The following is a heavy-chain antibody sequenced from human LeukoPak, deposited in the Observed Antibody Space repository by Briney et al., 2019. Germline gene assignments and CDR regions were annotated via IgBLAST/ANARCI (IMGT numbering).Heavy chain of an antibody. CDR2: ITPGSSYM. Sequence: KSGGSLRLSCTASGLTFNSSGMNWVRQAPGKGLEWVSSITPGSSYMYYADSMKGRFTVSRDNAKNSLYLHMNSLRAEDTAIYYCARGSDEFDIWGQGTMVTVSS. V-gene: IGHV3-21*01. CDR3: ARGSDEFDI. J-gene: IGHJ3*02. CDR1: GLTFNSSG.